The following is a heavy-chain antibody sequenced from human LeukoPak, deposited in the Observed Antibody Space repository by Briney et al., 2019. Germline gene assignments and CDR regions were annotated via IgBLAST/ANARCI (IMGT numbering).Heavy chain of an antibody. CDR2: ISYDGSNK. D-gene: IGHD5-18*01. CDR1: GFTFSSYA. J-gene: IGHJ6*02. Sequence: PGGSLRLSCAASGFTFSSYAMHWVRQAPGKGLEWVAVISYDGSNKYYADSVKGRFTISRDNAKNSLYLQMNSLRAEDTAVYYCARDSNPNHNETWIQLWLPYYYYYGMDVWGQGTTVTVSS. CDR3: ARDSNPNHNETWIQLWLPYYYYYGMDV. V-gene: IGHV3-30-3*01.